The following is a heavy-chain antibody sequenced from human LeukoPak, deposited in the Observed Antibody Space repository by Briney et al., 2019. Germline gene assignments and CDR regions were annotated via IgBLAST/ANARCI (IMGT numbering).Heavy chain of an antibody. CDR2: TREDGSEK. D-gene: IGHD3-10*01. J-gene: IGHJ4*02. CDR3: ARELAGHYYGSGSSFDY. Sequence: GGSLRLSCAASGFTFSTAWMSWVRQAPGKGLEWVANTREDGSEKYYVDSVKGRFTISRDNAKNSLYLQMNSLRAEDTAVYYCARELAGHYYGSGSSFDYWGQGTLVTVSS. V-gene: IGHV3-7*01. CDR1: GFTFSTAW.